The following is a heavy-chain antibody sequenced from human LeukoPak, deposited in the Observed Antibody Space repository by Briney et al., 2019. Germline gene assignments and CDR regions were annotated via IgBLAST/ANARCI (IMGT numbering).Heavy chain of an antibody. V-gene: IGHV4-34*01. CDR3: ARENYDILTGDPTNWFDP. J-gene: IGHJ5*02. CDR1: GGSFSGYY. D-gene: IGHD3-9*01. Sequence: SETLSLTCAVYGGSFSGYYWSWIRQPPGKGLEWIGEINHSGSTNYNPSLKSRVTISVDTSKNQFSLKLSSVTAADTAVYYCARENYDILTGDPTNWFDPWGQGTLVTVSS. CDR2: INHSGST.